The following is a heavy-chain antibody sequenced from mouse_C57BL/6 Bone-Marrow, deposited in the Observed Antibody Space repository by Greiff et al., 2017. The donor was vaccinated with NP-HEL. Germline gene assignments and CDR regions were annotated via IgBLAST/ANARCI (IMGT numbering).Heavy chain of an antibody. J-gene: IGHJ3*01. V-gene: IGHV1-4*01. Sequence: VQLQQSGAELARPGASVKLSCKASGYTFTSYTMHWVKQRPGQGLEWIGYINPSSGYTKYNQKFKNKATLTEDKSSSTAYMQLSSLTSEDSAVYYGAREEYCGSSSAWFADWGQGTLVTVSA. CDR2: INPSSGYT. CDR1: GYTFTSYT. D-gene: IGHD1-1*01. CDR3: AREEYCGSSSAWFAD.